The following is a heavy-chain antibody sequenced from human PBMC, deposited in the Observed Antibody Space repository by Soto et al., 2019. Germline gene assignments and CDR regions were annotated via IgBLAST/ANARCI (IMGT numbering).Heavy chain of an antibody. CDR3: ERAYGGNPMFDP. CDR2: ISSSGSYI. Sequence: EVQLVESGGGLVKPGGSLRLSCAASGFSFSSYSMSWVRQPPGKGLEWVSSISSSGSYIYYADSVKGRFTISRDNAKNSLYLQMNSLRAEDTAVYYCERAYGGNPMFDPWGQGTLVTVSS. CDR1: GFSFSSYS. D-gene: IGHD4-17*01. J-gene: IGHJ5*02. V-gene: IGHV3-21*06.